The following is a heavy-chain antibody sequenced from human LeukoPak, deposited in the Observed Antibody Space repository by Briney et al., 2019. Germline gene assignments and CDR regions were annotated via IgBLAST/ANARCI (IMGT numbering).Heavy chain of an antibody. CDR3: ARGFDWLEYYFDY. Sequence: ASVNVSCKLFGNTLTEFSMHWVRQAPGQGLEWMGWINPDNGVTNYAQKFHGRVTSTRDTSISTDYMELSRLRSDDTAVYHCARGFDWLEYYFDYWGQGTLVTVSS. CDR2: INPDNGVT. CDR1: GNTLTEFS. J-gene: IGHJ4*02. D-gene: IGHD3-9*01. V-gene: IGHV1-2*01.